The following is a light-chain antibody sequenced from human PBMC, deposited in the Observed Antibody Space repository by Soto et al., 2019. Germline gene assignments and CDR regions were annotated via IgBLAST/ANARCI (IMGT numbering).Light chain of an antibody. J-gene: IGKJ2*01. CDR2: AAS. V-gene: IGKV1-39*01. CDR3: QQSYSTPYT. CDR1: QSISYY. Sequence: DTQMTQSPSSLSASVGDRVTITCRASQSISYYLNWYQQKPGKAPKLLIYAASSLQSGVPSRFGGSGSGTDFTLTISSLQPEDFATYYCQQSYSTPYTFGQGTKLEIK.